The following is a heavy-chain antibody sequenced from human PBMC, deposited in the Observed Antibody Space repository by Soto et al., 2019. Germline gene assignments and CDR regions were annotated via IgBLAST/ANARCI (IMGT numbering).Heavy chain of an antibody. Sequence: GGSLRLSCAASGFTFSSYAMSWVRQAPGKGLEWVSAISGSGGSTYYADSVKGRFTISRDNSKNTLYLQMNSLRAEDTAVYYCAKDSVNDLVVVAASSDWFDPWGQGTLVTVSS. CDR1: GFTFSSYA. CDR2: ISGSGGST. J-gene: IGHJ5*02. D-gene: IGHD2-15*01. CDR3: AKDSVNDLVVVAASSDWFDP. V-gene: IGHV3-23*01.